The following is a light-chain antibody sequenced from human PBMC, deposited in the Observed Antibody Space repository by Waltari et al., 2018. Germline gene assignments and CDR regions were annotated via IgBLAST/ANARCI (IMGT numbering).Light chain of an antibody. CDR3: CSYAGSSYV. Sequence: QSALTQPASVSGSPGQSITISCTGTSSDVGSYNLVAWYQQHPGKAPKLMVYEGSKRPLGVYNRFSGYKSVKPASLTSSGLQDEDEADYYCCSYAGSSYVFGTWTKFTVL. V-gene: IGLV2-23*01. CDR2: EGS. CDR1: SSDVGSYNL. J-gene: IGLJ1*01.